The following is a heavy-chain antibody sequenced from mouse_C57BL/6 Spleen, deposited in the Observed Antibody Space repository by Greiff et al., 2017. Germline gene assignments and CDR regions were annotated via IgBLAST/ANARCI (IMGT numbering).Heavy chain of an antibody. D-gene: IGHD1-1*01. CDR2: IDPEDGDT. CDR1: GFNIKDYY. CDR3: TTEDYYGSSGTWFAY. Sequence: VQLQQSGAELVRPGASVKLSCTASGFNIKDYYMHWVKQRPEQGLEWIGRIDPEDGDTEYAPKFQGKATMTADTSSKPAYLQLSSLTSEDTAVYYCTTEDYYGSSGTWFAYWGQGTLVTVSA. V-gene: IGHV14-1*01. J-gene: IGHJ3*01.